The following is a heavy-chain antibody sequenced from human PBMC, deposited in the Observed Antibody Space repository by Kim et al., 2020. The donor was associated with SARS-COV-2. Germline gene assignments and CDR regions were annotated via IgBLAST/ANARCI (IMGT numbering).Heavy chain of an antibody. J-gene: IGHJ5*02. V-gene: IGHV7-4-1*02. CDR2: INTNTGNP. CDR3: ARVLRFLEWLYWFDP. Sequence: ASVKVSCKASGYTFTSYAMNWVRQAPGQGLEWMGWINTNTGNPTYAQGFTGRFVFSLDTSVSTAYLQISSLKAEDTAVYYCARVLRFLEWLYWFDPWGQGTLVTASS. D-gene: IGHD3-3*01. CDR1: GYTFTSYA.